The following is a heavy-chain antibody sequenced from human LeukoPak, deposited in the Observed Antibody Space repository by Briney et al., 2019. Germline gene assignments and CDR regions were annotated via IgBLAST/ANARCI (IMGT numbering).Heavy chain of an antibody. CDR2: IYYSGST. Sequence: SEALSLTCTVSGGSISSYYWSWIRQPPGKGLEWIGYIYYSGSTNYNPSLKSRVTISVDTSKNQFSLKLSSVTAADTAVYYCARDWNPGSGWAGGFDPWGQGTLVTVSS. D-gene: IGHD6-19*01. J-gene: IGHJ5*02. CDR3: ARDWNPGSGWAGGFDP. CDR1: GGSISSYY. V-gene: IGHV4-59*01.